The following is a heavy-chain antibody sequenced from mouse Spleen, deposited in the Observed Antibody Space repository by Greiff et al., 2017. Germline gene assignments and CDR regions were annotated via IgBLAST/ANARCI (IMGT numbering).Heavy chain of an antibody. CDR3: VRHGYGY. Sequence: EVKVVESGGGLVQPKGSLKLSCAASGFSFNTYAMNWVRQAPGKGLEWVARIRSKSNNYATYYADSVKDRFTISRDDSESMLYLQMNNLKTEDTAMYYCVRHGYGYWGQGTLVTVSA. J-gene: IGHJ3*01. CDR1: GFSFNTYA. CDR2: IRSKSNNYAT. V-gene: IGHV10-1*01. D-gene: IGHD1-2*01.